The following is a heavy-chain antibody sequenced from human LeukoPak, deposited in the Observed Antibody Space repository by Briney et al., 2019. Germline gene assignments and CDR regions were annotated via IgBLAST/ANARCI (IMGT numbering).Heavy chain of an antibody. D-gene: IGHD5-18*01. Sequence: PGRSLRLSCAASGFTFSSYGMHWVRQAPGKGLEWVAVISCDGSNKYYADSVKGRFTISRDNSKNTLYLQMNSLRAEDTAVYYCAKAGYSYGDYYYGMDVWGQGTTVTVSS. V-gene: IGHV3-30*18. CDR1: GFTFSSYG. J-gene: IGHJ6*02. CDR2: ISCDGSNK. CDR3: AKAGYSYGDYYYGMDV.